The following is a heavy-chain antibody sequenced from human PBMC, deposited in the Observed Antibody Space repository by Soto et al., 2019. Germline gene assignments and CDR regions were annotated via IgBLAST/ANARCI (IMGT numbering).Heavy chain of an antibody. Sequence: QVQLQESGPGLVRPSQTLSLTCSVSGGSVSSSGHYWSWIRQHPGKGLEWIGYIYYSGSTYYNAYLESRLTISLDTSKNEFSLKLSSVTAADTAVYYCAREEGGTRGYYYIDVWGKGTTVTVSS. D-gene: IGHD1-1*01. CDR1: GGSVSSSGHY. V-gene: IGHV4-31*03. CDR3: AREEGGTRGYYYIDV. J-gene: IGHJ6*03. CDR2: IYYSGST.